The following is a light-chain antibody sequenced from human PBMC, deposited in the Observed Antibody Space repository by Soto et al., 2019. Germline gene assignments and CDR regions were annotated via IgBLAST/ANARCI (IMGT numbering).Light chain of an antibody. J-gene: IGKJ1*01. CDR3: PQYHSGPQT. CDR1: QSVLYSPNNKNY. CDR2: WAS. Sequence: DIVMTQSPDSLAVSLGERATINCKSSQSVLYSPNNKNYLAWYQQKPGQPPKLLVYWASTRESGVPDRFSGKGSGKDFTLTISSLQAEDAAVYYCPQYHSGPQTFRPGTKVEIK. V-gene: IGKV4-1*01.